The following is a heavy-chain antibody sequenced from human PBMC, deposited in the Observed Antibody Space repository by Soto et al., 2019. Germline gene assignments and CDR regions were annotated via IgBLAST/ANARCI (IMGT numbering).Heavy chain of an antibody. Sequence: QVQLVESGGGVVQPGRSLRLSCAASGFTFSSYGMHWVRQAPGKGLEWVAVISYDGSNKYYADSVKGRFTISRDNSKNTLYLHMNSLRAEDTAVYYGANIDDATYNWDERDGFAFDIWGQGTMVTVSS. CDR1: GFTFSSYG. CDR3: ANIDDATYNWDERDGFAFDI. D-gene: IGHD1-1*01. CDR2: ISYDGSNK. J-gene: IGHJ3*02. V-gene: IGHV3-30*18.